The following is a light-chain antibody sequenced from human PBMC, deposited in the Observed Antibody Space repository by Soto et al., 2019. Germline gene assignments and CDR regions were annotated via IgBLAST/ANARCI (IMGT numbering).Light chain of an antibody. J-gene: IGKJ5*01. CDR2: DAS. CDR3: QRYGNSPIT. Sequence: EIVLTHSPGTLSLSPGERATLSCRASQSVSSNYLAWYQQKPGQAPRLLIYDASSRPTGIPDRFSGSGSGTDFTLTISRLEPEDFAVYYCQRYGNSPITFGQGTRLEIK. V-gene: IGKV3-20*01. CDR1: QSVSSNY.